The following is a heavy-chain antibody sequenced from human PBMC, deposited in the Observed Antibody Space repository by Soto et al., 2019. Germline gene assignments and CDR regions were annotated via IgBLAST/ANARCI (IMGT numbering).Heavy chain of an antibody. CDR1: GFTFSSYA. Sequence: GGSLRLSCAASGFTFSSYAMSWVRQAPGKGLEWVSAISGSGGSKYYADSVKGRFTISRDNSKNTLYLQMNSLRAEDTAVYYCAKEWGIAVAGTPYFDYWGQGTLVTVSS. CDR3: AKEWGIAVAGTPYFDY. CDR2: ISGSGGSK. J-gene: IGHJ4*02. V-gene: IGHV3-23*01. D-gene: IGHD6-19*01.